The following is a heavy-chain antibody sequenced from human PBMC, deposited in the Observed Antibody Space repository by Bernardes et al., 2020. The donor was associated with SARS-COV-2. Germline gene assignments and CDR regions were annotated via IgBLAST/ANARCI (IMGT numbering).Heavy chain of an antibody. CDR2: IKQDGSEK. Sequence: GGSLRLSCAASGFTFSNYWMSWVRQAPGKGLEWVSNIKQDGSEKHYVGSVKGRFTISRDNTKNSLYLQMNSLRAEDTAVYYCARDSYYGGNDYWGQGTLVTVSP. J-gene: IGHJ4*02. CDR1: GFTFSNYW. D-gene: IGHD3-10*01. CDR3: ARDSYYGGNDY. V-gene: IGHV3-7*01.